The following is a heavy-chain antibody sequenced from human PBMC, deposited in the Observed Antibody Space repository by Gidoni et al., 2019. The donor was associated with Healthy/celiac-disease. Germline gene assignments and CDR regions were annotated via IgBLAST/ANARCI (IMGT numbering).Heavy chain of an antibody. CDR2: ISSSSSYI. CDR1: GFTFSSYS. D-gene: IGHD6-19*01. Sequence: EVQLVESGGGLVKPGGSLRLSCAASGFTFSSYSMNWVRQAPGKGLEWVSSISSSSSYIYYADSVKGRFTISRDNAKNSLYLQMNSLRAEDTAVYYCASSGWSEYYFDYWGQGTLVTVSS. CDR3: ASSGWSEYYFDY. V-gene: IGHV3-21*01. J-gene: IGHJ4*02.